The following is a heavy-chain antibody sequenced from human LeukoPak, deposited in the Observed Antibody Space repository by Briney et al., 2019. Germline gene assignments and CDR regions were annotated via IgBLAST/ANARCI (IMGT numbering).Heavy chain of an antibody. Sequence: PGGSLRLSCAASGFTFNNYAMNWVRQGPGKGLEWVSGISGSGGGTYYAGSVKGRFTISRDNSKNTLYLQMNSLRAEDTAVYCCASPQLSGSYFPFDYWGQGTLVTVSS. V-gene: IGHV3-23*01. CDR3: ASPQLSGSYFPFDY. CDR2: ISGSGGGT. CDR1: GFTFNNYA. D-gene: IGHD1-26*01. J-gene: IGHJ4*02.